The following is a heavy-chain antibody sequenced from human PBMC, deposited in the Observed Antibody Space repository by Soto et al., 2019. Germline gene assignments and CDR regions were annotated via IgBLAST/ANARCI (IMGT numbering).Heavy chain of an antibody. CDR2: IVVGSGNT. CDR1: GFTFTSSA. CDR3: AAAEITDDAFDI. D-gene: IGHD3-10*01. Sequence: SVKVSCKTSGFTFTSSAVQWVRQARGQRLEWIGWIVVGSGNTNYAQKFQERVTITRDMSTSTAYMELSSLRSEDTAVYYCAAAEITDDAFDIWGQGTMVTVSS. J-gene: IGHJ3*02. V-gene: IGHV1-58*01.